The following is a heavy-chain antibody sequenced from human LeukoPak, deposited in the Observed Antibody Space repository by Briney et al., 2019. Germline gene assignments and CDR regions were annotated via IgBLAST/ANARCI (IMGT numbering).Heavy chain of an antibody. CDR2: ISTNGSIT. V-gene: IGHV3-23*01. D-gene: IGHD6-6*01. CDR3: AKYYSSSSRGLFDP. CDR1: GFTFSAYG. Sequence: GGSLRLSCAASGFTFSAYGMSWVRQSPGQGLEWVSGISTNGSITFYARSVRGRFTISRDNPQNTVYLQMNSLRAEDTAVYYCAKYYSSSSRGLFDPWGQGTLVTVSS. J-gene: IGHJ5*02.